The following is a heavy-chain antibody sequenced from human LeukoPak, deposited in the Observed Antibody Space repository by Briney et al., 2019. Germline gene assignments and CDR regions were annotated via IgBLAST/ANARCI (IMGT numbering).Heavy chain of an antibody. V-gene: IGHV4-38-2*02. D-gene: IGHD2-2*02. CDR3: ARAPGYCSSTSCYIWFDP. CDR2: IYHSGST. Sequence: SETLSHTCTVSGYSISSGYYWGWIWQPPGKGLEWIGSIYHSGSTYYNPSLKSRVTISVDTSKNQFSLKLSSVTAADTAVYYCARAPGYCSSTSCYIWFDPWGQGTLVTVSS. J-gene: IGHJ5*02. CDR1: GYSISSGYY.